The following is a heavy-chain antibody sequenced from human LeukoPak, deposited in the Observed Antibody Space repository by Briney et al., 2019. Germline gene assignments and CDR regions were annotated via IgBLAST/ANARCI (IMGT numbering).Heavy chain of an antibody. CDR1: GFTFSGYG. V-gene: IGHV3-30*02. J-gene: IGHJ5*02. CDR3: ARDTQHGRFDP. Sequence: GGSLRLSCAASGFTFSGYGMHWVRQAPGKGLEWVAFMRSDESNEFYADSVRGRFTISRDNFQNTLFLQMNNLRTEDTAVYYCARDTQHGRFDPWGQGTLVTVSS. D-gene: IGHD3/OR15-3a*01. CDR2: MRSDESNE.